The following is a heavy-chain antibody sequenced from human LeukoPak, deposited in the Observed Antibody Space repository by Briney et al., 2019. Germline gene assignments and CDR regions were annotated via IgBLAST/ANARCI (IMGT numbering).Heavy chain of an antibody. J-gene: IGHJ5*02. CDR2: IYYSGST. D-gene: IGHD4-17*01. V-gene: IGHV4-30-4*01. CDR3: AREDGDSNWFDP. CDR1: GGSISSGAYY. Sequence: SETLSLTCTVSGGSISSGAYYWSWIRQPPGKGMEWIGYIYYSGSTYDNPSLKSRVTISVHTSKNQFSLKPSSVTAADTAVYYCAREDGDSNWFDPWGQGTLLTVSS.